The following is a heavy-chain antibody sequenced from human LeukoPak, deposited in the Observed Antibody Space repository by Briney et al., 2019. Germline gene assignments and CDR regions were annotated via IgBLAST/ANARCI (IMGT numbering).Heavy chain of an antibody. CDR1: GGSISGYY. Sequence: SETLSLTCSVSGGSISGYYWSWIRQPAGKGLQWIGRIYSSGSTNYNPSLKSRVTMSVDTSKNQFSLRLSSVTAADTAVYYCARDLGFWSGPDYWGQGTLVTVSS. CDR2: IYSSGST. D-gene: IGHD3-3*01. CDR3: ARDLGFWSGPDY. J-gene: IGHJ4*02. V-gene: IGHV4-4*07.